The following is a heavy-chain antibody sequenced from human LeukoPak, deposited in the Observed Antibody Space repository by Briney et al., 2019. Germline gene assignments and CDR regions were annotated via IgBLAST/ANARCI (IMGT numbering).Heavy chain of an antibody. D-gene: IGHD4-17*01. J-gene: IGHJ4*02. CDR3: ARANDYGDRAGYFDY. V-gene: IGHV3-21*01. CDR1: GFTFSSYS. CDR2: ISSSSSYI. Sequence: GGSLRLSCAASGFTFSSYSMNWVRQAPGKGLEWVSSISSSSSYIYYADSVKGRFTISRDNAKNSLYPQMNSLRAEDTAVYYCARANDYGDRAGYFDYWGQGTLVTVSS.